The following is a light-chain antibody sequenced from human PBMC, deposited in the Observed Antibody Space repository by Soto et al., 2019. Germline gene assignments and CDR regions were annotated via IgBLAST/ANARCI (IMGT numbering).Light chain of an antibody. V-gene: IGKV3-20*01. CDR1: QSVSSSY. CDR2: GAS. J-gene: IGKJ4*02. CDR3: QQYGSSPSM. Sequence: EIVLTQSPGTLSLSPGERATLSCRASQSVSSSYLAWYQQKSGQAPRLLIYGASSRATGISDRFSGSGSGTDFTFTFSRLEPEDFAVYYCQQYGSSPSMFGGGTKVDIK.